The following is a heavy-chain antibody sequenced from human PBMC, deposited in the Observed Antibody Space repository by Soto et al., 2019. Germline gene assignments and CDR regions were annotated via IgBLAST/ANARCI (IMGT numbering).Heavy chain of an antibody. CDR1: GFTFSSYW. D-gene: IGHD3-16*02. J-gene: IGHJ4*02. CDR3: VTDLIVQVSSLYY. Sequence: EVHLVEAGGALVQPGGSLRLSCAASGFTFSSYWMTWIRQGPGKGLEWVANIRQDGGEKHYVDSVRGRFTISRDNAKSSLYLQMNSLRAEDTAVYSCVTDLIVQVSSLYYWGQGTLVTVSS. CDR2: IRQDGGEK. V-gene: IGHV3-7*03.